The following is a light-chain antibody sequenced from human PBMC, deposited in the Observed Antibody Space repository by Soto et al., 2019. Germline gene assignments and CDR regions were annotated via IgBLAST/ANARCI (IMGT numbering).Light chain of an antibody. CDR3: KSYAGSNTYV. CDR1: RNDIGAYEF. CDR2: EVV. Sequence: QAVLTQPPSASGSPGQSVTISWTGTRNDIGAYEFVSWYQHHPGKAPKLIIYEVVQRPSGVPDRFSGSKSGNTASLTVSGLQAADEADYYCKSYAGSNTYVFGTGTKLTVL. V-gene: IGLV2-8*01. J-gene: IGLJ1*01.